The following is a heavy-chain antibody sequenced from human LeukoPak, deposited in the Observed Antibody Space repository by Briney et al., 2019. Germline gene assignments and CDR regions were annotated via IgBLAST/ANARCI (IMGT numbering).Heavy chain of an antibody. D-gene: IGHD2-2*01. CDR1: GYTFTGYY. Sequence: ASVKVSCKASGYTFTGYYMHWVRQAPGQGLEWMGWINPNCGGTNYAQKFQGRVTMTRDTSISTAYMELSRLRSDDTAVYYCARDEDIVVVPAATIGRYFDYWGQGTLVTVSS. J-gene: IGHJ4*02. V-gene: IGHV1-2*02. CDR2: INPNCGGT. CDR3: ARDEDIVVVPAATIGRYFDY.